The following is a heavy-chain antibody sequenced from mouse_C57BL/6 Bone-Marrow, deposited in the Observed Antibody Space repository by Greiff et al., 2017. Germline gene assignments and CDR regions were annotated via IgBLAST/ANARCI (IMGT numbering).Heavy chain of an antibody. D-gene: IGHD1-1*02. V-gene: IGHV1-72*01. CDR2: IDPNSGGT. CDR3: ARGGWYFDV. J-gene: IGHJ1*03. CDR1: GYTFTSYW. Sequence: QVHVKQSGAELVKPGASVKLSCKASGYTFTSYWMHWVKQRPGRGLEWIGRIDPNSGGTKYNEKFKSKATLTVDKPSSTAYMQLSSLPSDDSAVDYYARGGWYFDVWGTGTTVTVSS.